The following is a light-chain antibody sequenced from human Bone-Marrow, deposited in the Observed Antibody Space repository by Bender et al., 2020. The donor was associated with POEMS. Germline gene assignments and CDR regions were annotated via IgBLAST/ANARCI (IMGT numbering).Light chain of an antibody. CDR3: ARWDDSVSDWV. CDR1: SSKFGSYP. Sequence: QSVLTQPPSASGTPGQRVTISCSGSSSKFGSYPVNWYQQLPGAAPKLVIFNNSQRPSGVPDRFSGSNSGTSASRAIGGLLDDDEGKFYYARWDDSVSDWVFGRGSKLTVL. V-gene: IGLV1-44*01. J-gene: IGLJ3*02. CDR2: NNS.